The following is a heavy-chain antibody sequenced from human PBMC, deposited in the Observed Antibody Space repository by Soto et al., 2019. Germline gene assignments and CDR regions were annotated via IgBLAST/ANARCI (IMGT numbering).Heavy chain of an antibody. J-gene: IGHJ2*01. CDR2: ISYDGNNK. CDR1: GFTFSDYG. V-gene: IGHV3-30*03. Sequence: QVQLVESGGGVVQPGRSLRLSCVGSGFTFSDYGMHWVRQAPGKGLEWVANISYDGNNKYYGASVKGRVTISRDKSKNTVYLQLNTLRAADTSVYYCATAFQLVVPHSYWNFALWRRGTLLTFSS. D-gene: IGHD2-2*01. CDR3: ATAFQLVVPHSYWNFAL.